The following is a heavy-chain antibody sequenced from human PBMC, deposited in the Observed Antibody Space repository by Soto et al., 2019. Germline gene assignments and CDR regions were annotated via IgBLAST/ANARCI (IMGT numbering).Heavy chain of an antibody. V-gene: IGHV4-34*01. CDR3: ASTVVTTYYYGMDV. J-gene: IGHJ6*02. Sequence: SETLSLTCAVYGGSFSGYYWSWIRQPPGKGLGWIGEINHSGSPNYNPSLKSLVTISLDTSKNQFSLKLSAVTAADTAVYYGASTVVTTYYYGMDVWGQGTTVTVSS. CDR2: INHSGSP. CDR1: GGSFSGYY. D-gene: IGHD2-21*02.